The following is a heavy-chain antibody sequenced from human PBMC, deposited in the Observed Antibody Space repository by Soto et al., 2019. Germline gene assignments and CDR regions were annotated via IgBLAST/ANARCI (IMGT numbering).Heavy chain of an antibody. D-gene: IGHD6-19*01. J-gene: IGHJ4*02. CDR3: ARGSPRFLIAVAGTQGFDY. CDR2: INAGNGNT. CDR1: GYTFTSYA. Sequence: ASVKVSCKASGYTFTSYAMHWVRQAPGQRLEWMGWINAGNGNTKYSQKFQGRVTITRDTSASTAYMELSSLRSEDTAVYYCARGSPRFLIAVAGTQGFDYWGQGTLVTVSS. V-gene: IGHV1-3*01.